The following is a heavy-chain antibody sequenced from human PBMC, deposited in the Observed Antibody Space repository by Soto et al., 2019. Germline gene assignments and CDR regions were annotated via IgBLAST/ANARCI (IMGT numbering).Heavy chain of an antibody. J-gene: IGHJ4*02. CDR2: INHSGST. D-gene: IGHD3-3*01. V-gene: IGHV4-34*01. CDR1: GGSFSGYC. CDR3: AANIRFLEWLFRNYYFDY. Sequence: PSETLSLTCAVYGGSFSGYCLSWIRQPPGKGLEWIGEINHSGSTNYNPSLKSRATISQDTSKNQFSLKLSSVTAADTAVYYCAANIRFLEWLFRNYYFDYWGQGTLVTVSS.